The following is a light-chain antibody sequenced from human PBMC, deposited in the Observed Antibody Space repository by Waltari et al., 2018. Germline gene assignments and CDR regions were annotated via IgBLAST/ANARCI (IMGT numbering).Light chain of an antibody. CDR1: SSDVGSYNL. Sequence: QSALTQPASVSGSPGQSITISCTGTSSDVGSYNLVSWYQQHPGKAPKRMIYEVSKRPSGVSNRFSGSKSGNTASLTISGLQAEDEADYYCCSYAGSSTFRVFGGGTKLTVL. J-gene: IGLJ3*02. CDR3: CSYAGSSTFRV. CDR2: EVS. V-gene: IGLV2-23*02.